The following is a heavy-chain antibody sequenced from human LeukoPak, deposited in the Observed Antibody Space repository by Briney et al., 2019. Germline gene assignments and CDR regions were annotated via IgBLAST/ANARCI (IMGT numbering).Heavy chain of an antibody. CDR2: IYSDGTT. V-gene: IGHV3-53*05. J-gene: IGHJ4*02. CDR3: AKATRRYSSGCGY. Sequence: GGSLRLSCAASGFTVSSSYMSWVRQAPGKGLEWVSVIYSDGTTYYADSVKGRFTISRDNSKNTLYLQMNSLRAEDTAVYYCAKATRRYSSGCGYWGQGTLVTVSS. CDR1: GFTVSSSY. D-gene: IGHD6-19*01.